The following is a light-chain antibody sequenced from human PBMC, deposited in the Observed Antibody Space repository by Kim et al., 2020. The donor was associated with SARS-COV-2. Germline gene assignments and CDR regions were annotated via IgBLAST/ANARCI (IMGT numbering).Light chain of an antibody. Sequence: GPSITVSGTGGSGDVGSYDVVSWYQQHPGKAPKLMIYEVSKRPAGISDRFSGSKSGNTASLTISGLQADDEADYYCCSYAGSSTFVFGTGTKVTVL. CDR1: SGDVGSYDV. J-gene: IGLJ1*01. CDR2: EVS. V-gene: IGLV2-23*02. CDR3: CSYAGSSTFV.